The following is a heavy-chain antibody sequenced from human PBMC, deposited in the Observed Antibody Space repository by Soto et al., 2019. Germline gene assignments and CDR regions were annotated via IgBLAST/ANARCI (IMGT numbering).Heavy chain of an antibody. D-gene: IGHD3-10*01. J-gene: IGHJ3*02. V-gene: IGHV3-48*03. CDR2: ISGSGSI. CDR1: GFMFSSYE. Sequence: GGSLRLSCAASGFMFSSYEMNWVRQAPGKGLEWVSYISGSGSIYYADSVKGRFTISRDNAKNSLYLEMNSLRAEDTAVYYCAREGENAGRDAFDIWGQGTMVTVSS. CDR3: AREGENAGRDAFDI.